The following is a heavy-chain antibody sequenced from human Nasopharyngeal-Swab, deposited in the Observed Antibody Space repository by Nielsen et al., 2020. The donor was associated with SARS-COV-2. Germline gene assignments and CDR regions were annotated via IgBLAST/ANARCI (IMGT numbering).Heavy chain of an antibody. Sequence: ASVKVSCKASGYTFTSYYMHWVRQAPGQGLEWMGIINPSGSTTYSEKFQGRVTMTSDMSTSTVYMELSSLRSEDTAVYYCARELSPYYDFWSGWLDYWGQGILVTVSS. V-gene: IGHV1-46*01. CDR1: GYTFTSYY. D-gene: IGHD3-3*01. CDR2: INPSGST. J-gene: IGHJ4*02. CDR3: ARELSPYYDFWSGWLDY.